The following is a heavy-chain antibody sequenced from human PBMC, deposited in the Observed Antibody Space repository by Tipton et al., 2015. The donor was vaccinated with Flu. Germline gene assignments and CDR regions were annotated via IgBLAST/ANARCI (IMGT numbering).Heavy chain of an antibody. CDR3: ARQNWQNFFGSGPFDF. V-gene: IGHV5-51*01. CDR1: GFDFPNFW. J-gene: IGHJ4*02. Sequence: QLVQSGAEVKKPGESLKISCRGSGFDFPNFWIGWVRQMPGKGLEWMGIIYPDDSHIIYSPSFEGQVTISADKSISTAYLQWSSLKASDTAMYYCARQNWQNFFGSGPFDFWGQGTLVTVSS. D-gene: IGHD3-10*01. CDR2: IYPDDSHI.